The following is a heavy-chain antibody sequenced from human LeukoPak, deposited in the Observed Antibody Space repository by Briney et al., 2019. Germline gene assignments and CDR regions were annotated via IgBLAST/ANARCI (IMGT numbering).Heavy chain of an antibody. J-gene: IGHJ4*02. Sequence: GGSLRLSCVASGFFVRDFYMAWIRQRPGKGLEWVSHISTTGNTINYADSVMGRFTISRDTVKESLYLQLTSLTTEDTAVYYCARERWSGGFDYWGQGTLVTVSS. D-gene: IGHD2-15*01. CDR3: ARERWSGGFDY. CDR1: GFFVRDFY. V-gene: IGHV3-11*01. CDR2: ISTTGNTI.